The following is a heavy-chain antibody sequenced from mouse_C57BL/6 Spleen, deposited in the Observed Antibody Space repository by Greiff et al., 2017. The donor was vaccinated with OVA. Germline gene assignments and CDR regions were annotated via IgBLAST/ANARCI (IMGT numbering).Heavy chain of an antibody. V-gene: IGHV1-5*01. CDR2: IYPGNSDT. J-gene: IGHJ2*01. CDR3: TRGGYYGYDENYFDY. D-gene: IGHD2-2*01. CDR1: GYTFTSYW. Sequence: EVQLQQSGTVLARPGASVKMSCKTSGYTFTSYWMHWVKQRPGQGLEWIGAIYPGNSDTSYNQKFKGKAKLTAVTSASTAYMELSSLTNEDSAVYYCTRGGYYGYDENYFDYWGQGTTLTVSS.